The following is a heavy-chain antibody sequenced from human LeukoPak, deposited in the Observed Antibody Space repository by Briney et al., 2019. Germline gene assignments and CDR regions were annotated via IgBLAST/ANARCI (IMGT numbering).Heavy chain of an antibody. CDR3: AGTSTVVTREAFDI. J-gene: IGHJ3*02. V-gene: IGHV4-61*02. CDR2: IYISGST. Sequence: SETLSLTCIVSGGSISSGSYYWTWIRQPAGTGLEWIGRIYISGSTNYNPALKSRVTISVDTSKNQLSLKLSSVTAADTAVYYCAGTSTVVTREAFDIWGQGTMATVSS. CDR1: GGSISSGSYY. D-gene: IGHD4-23*01.